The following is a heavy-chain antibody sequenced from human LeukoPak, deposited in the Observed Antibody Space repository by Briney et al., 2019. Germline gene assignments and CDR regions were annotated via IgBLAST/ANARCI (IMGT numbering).Heavy chain of an antibody. CDR3: ARQLRWFGDLAYFDY. Sequence: SETLSLTCAVYGGSFSGYYWSWIRQPPGKGLEWIGEINHSGSTNYNPSLKSRVTISVDTSKNQFSLKLSSVTAADTAVYYCARQLRWFGDLAYFDYWGQGTLVTVSS. CDR2: INHSGST. V-gene: IGHV4-34*01. CDR1: GGSFSGYY. J-gene: IGHJ4*02. D-gene: IGHD3-10*01.